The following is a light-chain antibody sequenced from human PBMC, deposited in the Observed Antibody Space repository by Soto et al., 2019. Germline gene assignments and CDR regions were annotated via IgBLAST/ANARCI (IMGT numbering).Light chain of an antibody. CDR3: LQDYDYPRT. J-gene: IGKJ1*01. Sequence: AIQMTQSPSSLSASVGDRVTITCRSSQGIRSDLGWYQQRPGEAPKLLIYGTSSLQSGVTSRFSGSGSGPDFTLTIVSLQPEDFATYYWLQDYDYPRTFGQGTKVEI. CDR2: GTS. CDR1: QGIRSD. V-gene: IGKV1-6*01.